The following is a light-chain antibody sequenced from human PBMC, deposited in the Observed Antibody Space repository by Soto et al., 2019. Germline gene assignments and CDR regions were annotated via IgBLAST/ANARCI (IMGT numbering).Light chain of an antibody. CDR3: QEYHGSPVS. J-gene: IGKJ5*01. V-gene: IGKV3-20*01. CDR1: QSIRSGR. CDR2: DAS. Sequence: EIVLTQSADALTLSPGERATLSCRASQSIRSGRLAWYQQKPGQAPRLVIFDASNRASGTPERFTGSGSGTDFTLTIARLESEDFAVYYCQEYHGSPVSFGLGTRLEIK.